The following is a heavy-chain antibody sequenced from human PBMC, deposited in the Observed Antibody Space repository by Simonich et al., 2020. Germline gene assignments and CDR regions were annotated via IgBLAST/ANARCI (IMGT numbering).Heavy chain of an antibody. D-gene: IGHD6-6*01. CDR2: IKQDGSEK. V-gene: IGHV3-7*01. J-gene: IGHJ2*01. CDR3: AREYSSSSDPYWYFDL. Sequence: EVQLVESGGGLVQPGGSLRLSCAASGFTFSSYWMSWVRQAPGKWLGWVANIKQDGSEKYYVDSVKGRFTISRDNAKNSLYLQMNSLRAEDTAVYYCAREYSSSSDPYWYFDLWGRGTLVTVSS. CDR1: GFTFSSYW.